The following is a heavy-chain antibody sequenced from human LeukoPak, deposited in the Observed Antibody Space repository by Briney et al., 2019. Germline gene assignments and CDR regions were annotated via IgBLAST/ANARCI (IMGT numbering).Heavy chain of an antibody. V-gene: IGHV4-59*01. Sequence: ASETLSLTCTVSGGSINNYYWSWIRQPPGKGLEWIGNIYDRGSTKYNPSLKSRVTISVDTSKNQFSLRLSSVTAADTAVYYCARGRTFDNWGQGTLVTVSS. CDR1: GGSINNYY. CDR3: ARGRTFDN. CDR2: IYDRGST. J-gene: IGHJ4*02.